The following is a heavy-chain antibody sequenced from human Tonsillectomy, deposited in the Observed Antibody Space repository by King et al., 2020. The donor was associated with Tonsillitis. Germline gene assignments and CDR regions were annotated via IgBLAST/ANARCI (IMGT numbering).Heavy chain of an antibody. V-gene: IGHV3-7*04. Sequence: VQLVESGGGLVQPGGSLRLSCAASGFTFSSYWMSWVRQAPGKGLEWVANIKQDGREKYYVDSVKGRFTISRDNAKNSVYLQMNSLRGEDTAVYYCARDHRTAWENYYFYYMDVWGKGTTVTVSS. J-gene: IGHJ6*03. CDR2: IKQDGREK. D-gene: IGHD1-26*01. CDR1: GFTFSSYW. CDR3: ARDHRTAWENYYFYYMDV.